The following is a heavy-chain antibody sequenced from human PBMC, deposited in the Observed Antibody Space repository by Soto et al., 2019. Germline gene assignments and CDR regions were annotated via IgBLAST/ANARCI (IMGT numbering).Heavy chain of an antibody. CDR1: GFTFSSYS. Sequence: GGSLRLSCAASGFTFSSYSMSWVRQAPGKGLEWVSAISGSGGSTYYADSVKGRFTISRDNSKNTLYLQMNSLRAEDTAVYYCAKDRRDDSSGYYLRWDYYYGMDVWGQGTTVTVS. CDR3: AKDRRDDSSGYYLRWDYYYGMDV. CDR2: ISGSGGST. V-gene: IGHV3-23*01. J-gene: IGHJ6*02. D-gene: IGHD3-22*01.